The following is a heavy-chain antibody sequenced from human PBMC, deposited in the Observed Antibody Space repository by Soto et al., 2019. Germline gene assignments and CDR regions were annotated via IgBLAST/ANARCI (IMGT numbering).Heavy chain of an antibody. CDR3: ARDMYNWDYNWFDP. D-gene: IGHD1-7*01. V-gene: IGHV3-33*01. CDR1: GFTFSSYG. Sequence: GGSLRLSCAASGFTFSSYGMHWVRQAQGKGLEWVAVIWYDGSNKYYADSAKGRFTISRDNSKNTLYLQMNSLRAEDTAVYYCARDMYNWDYNWFDPWGQGTLVTVSS. CDR2: IWYDGSNK. J-gene: IGHJ5*02.